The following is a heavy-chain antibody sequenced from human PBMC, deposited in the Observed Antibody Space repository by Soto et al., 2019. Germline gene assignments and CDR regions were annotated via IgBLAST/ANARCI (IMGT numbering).Heavy chain of an antibody. V-gene: IGHV4-34*01. Sequence: PSETLSLTCAVYGGSFSGYYWSWIRQPPGKGLEWIGEINHSGSTNYNPSLKSRVTISVDTSKNQFSLKLSSVTAADTAVYYCAREGYSYGLRKLYGMDVWGQGTTVTVSS. D-gene: IGHD5-18*01. CDR3: AREGYSYGLRKLYGMDV. CDR2: INHSGST. CDR1: GGSFSGYY. J-gene: IGHJ6*02.